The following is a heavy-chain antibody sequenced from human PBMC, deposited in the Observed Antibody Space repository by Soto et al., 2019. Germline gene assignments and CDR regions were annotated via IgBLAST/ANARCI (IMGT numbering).Heavy chain of an antibody. CDR3: ARGRYGDY. CDR2: ISAHNGNT. CDR1: GYAFTTYG. D-gene: IGHD1-1*01. J-gene: IGHJ4*02. V-gene: IGHV1-18*01. Sequence: QVHLVQSGAEVKKPGASVKVSCQASGYAFTTYGITWVRQAPGQGLEWMGWISAHNGNTNYAQKLQGRVTVTGDTSTSTANMELRRLRSDDTAVYYCARGRYGDYWGQGALVTVSS.